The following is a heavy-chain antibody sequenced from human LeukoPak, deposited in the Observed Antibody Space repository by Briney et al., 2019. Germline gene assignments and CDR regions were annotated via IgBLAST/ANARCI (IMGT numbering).Heavy chain of an antibody. CDR1: GGSISRGGYY. V-gene: IGHV4-31*02. CDR3: ARADYGGSSSYFHY. CDR2: IYYNGRG. J-gene: IGHJ4*02. Sequence: SQTLSLTWTVAGGSISRGGYYWSWILHHPGKGLEWIAYIYYNGRGYYNPALKSRLDISVDTSKNQFSLKLSSVTAADTAVYYCARADYGGSSSYFHYWGQGTLVTVSS. D-gene: IGHD4-23*01.